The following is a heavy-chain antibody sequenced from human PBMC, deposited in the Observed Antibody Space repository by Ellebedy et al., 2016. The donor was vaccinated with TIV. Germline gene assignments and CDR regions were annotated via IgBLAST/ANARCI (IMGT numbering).Heavy chain of an antibody. CDR1: GGSISSYY. D-gene: IGHD3-10*01. V-gene: IGHV4-59*01. CDR2: IYYSGST. Sequence: MPSETLSPTCTLPGGSISSYYWSWIRQPPGKGMEWIGYIYYSGSTNYNPSLKSRVTISVDTSKNQFSLKLSSVTAADTAVYYCARGGSRYYGSGSYYGTFDYWGQGTLVTVSS. CDR3: ARGGSRYYGSGSYYGTFDY. J-gene: IGHJ4*02.